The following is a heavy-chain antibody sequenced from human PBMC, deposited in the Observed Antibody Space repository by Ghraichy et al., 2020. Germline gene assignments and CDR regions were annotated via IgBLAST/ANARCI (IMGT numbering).Heavy chain of an antibody. CDR3: AREKLRANDAFDI. V-gene: IGHV3-21*01. CDR1: GFTFSSYS. Sequence: GGSLRLSCAASGFTFSSYSMNWVRQAPGKGLEWVSSISSSSSYIYYADSVKGRFTISRDNAKNSLYLQMNSLRAEDTAVYYCAREKLRANDAFDIWGQGTIVTVSS. J-gene: IGHJ3*02. D-gene: IGHD4-17*01. CDR2: ISSSSSYI.